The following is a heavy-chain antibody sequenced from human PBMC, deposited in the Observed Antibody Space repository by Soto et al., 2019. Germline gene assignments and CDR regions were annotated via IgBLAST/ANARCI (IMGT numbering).Heavy chain of an antibody. V-gene: IGHV3-7*01. D-gene: IGHD2-2*01. CDR2: IKQDGSEK. Sequence: GGSLRLSCAASGFTFSSYWMSWVRQAPGKGLEWVANIKQDGSEKYYVDSVKGRFTISRDNAKNSLYLQMNSLRAEDTAVYYCARMKIGYCSSTSCLYYYYYYMDVWGKGTTVTVSS. J-gene: IGHJ6*03. CDR1: GFTFSSYW. CDR3: ARMKIGYCSSTSCLYYYYYYMDV.